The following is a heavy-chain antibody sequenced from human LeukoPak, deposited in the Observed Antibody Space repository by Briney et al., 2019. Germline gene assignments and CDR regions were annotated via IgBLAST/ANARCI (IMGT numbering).Heavy chain of an antibody. Sequence: ASVKVSCRASGYTFTGYYMHWVRQAPGQGLEWMGWINPNSGGTNYAQKFQGWVTMTRDMSISTAYMELSRLRPDDTAVYYCARELGSSXPIDYWGQGTLVXVSS. CDR2: INPNSGGT. CDR3: ARELGSSXPIDY. CDR1: GYTFTGYY. J-gene: IGHJ4*02. D-gene: IGHD2-2*01. V-gene: IGHV1-2*04.